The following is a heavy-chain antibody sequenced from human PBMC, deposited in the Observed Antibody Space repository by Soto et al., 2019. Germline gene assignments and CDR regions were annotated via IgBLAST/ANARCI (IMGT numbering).Heavy chain of an antibody. CDR3: AREGILYSSDPNFDY. Sequence: GGSLRLSCAASGFTFNTYWMHWVRQAPGKGLMWVSRIKTDGTVTTYADSVKGRFFISRDNAKNKVYLQMNSLGAEDTAVYYCAREGILYSSDPNFDYWGQGILVTVSS. V-gene: IGHV3-74*01. CDR2: IKTDGTVT. J-gene: IGHJ4*02. CDR1: GFTFNTYW. D-gene: IGHD5-18*01.